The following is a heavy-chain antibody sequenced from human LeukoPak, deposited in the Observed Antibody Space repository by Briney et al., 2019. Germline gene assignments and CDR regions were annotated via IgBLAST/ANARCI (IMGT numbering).Heavy chain of an antibody. D-gene: IGHD3-10*01. Sequence: ASVKVSCKVSGYTLTELSMHWVRQAPGKGLEWMGGFDPEDGETIYAQKFQGRVTMTEDTSTDTAYMELSSLRSEDTAVYYCARGGGSGSYYKMGIDYWGQGTLVTVSS. CDR3: ARGGGSGSYYKMGIDY. V-gene: IGHV1-24*01. CDR2: FDPEDGET. J-gene: IGHJ4*02. CDR1: GYTLTELS.